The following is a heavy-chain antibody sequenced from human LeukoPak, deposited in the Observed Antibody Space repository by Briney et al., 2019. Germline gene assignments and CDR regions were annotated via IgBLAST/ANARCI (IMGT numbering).Heavy chain of an antibody. CDR2: IYHSGST. CDR3: ARLGDYYGSGSPPLYYFDY. V-gene: IGHV4-4*02. D-gene: IGHD3-10*01. Sequence: PSGTLSLTCAVSGGSISSSNWWSWVRQPPGKGLEWIGEIYHSGSTNYNPSLKSRVTISVDKSKNQFSLKLSSVTAADTAVYYCARLGDYYGSGSPPLYYFDYWGQGTLVTVSS. J-gene: IGHJ4*02. CDR1: GGSISSSNW.